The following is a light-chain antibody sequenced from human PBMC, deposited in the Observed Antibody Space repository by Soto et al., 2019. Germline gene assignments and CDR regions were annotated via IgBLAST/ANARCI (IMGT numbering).Light chain of an antibody. V-gene: IGKV4-1*01. CDR1: QSLLYSANNKNY. CDR3: QHYYTTPRA. Sequence: DIVMTQSPDSLAVSLGERATINCKSSQSLLYSANNKNYLAWYQKKPGEPPNLLIYWATTRKSGVPDRFSGSGSGTYFTLTISSLQAEDVAVYYCQHYYTTPRAFGPGTKVDI. CDR2: WAT. J-gene: IGKJ3*01.